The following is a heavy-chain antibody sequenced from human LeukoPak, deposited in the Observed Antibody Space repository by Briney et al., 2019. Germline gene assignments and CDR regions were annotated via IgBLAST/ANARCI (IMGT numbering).Heavy chain of an antibody. CDR3: TRDEDFYSSSSDY. CDR1: GFTFSTYT. D-gene: IGHD6-6*01. CDR2: ISSRSSYI. J-gene: IGHJ4*02. V-gene: IGHV3-21*01. Sequence: GGSLRLSCAASGFTFSTYTMNWVRQAPGKGLEWVSSISSRSSYIYYADSVKGRFTISRDNAKNSLYLQMNSLRAEDTAVYYCTRDEDFYSSSSDYWGQGTLVTVSS.